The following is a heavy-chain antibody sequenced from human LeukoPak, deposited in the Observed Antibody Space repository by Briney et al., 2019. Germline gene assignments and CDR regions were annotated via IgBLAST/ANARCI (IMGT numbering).Heavy chain of an antibody. V-gene: IGHV1-2*04. J-gene: IGHJ4*02. CDR3: ASASSIAAPGDY. D-gene: IGHD6-6*01. CDR2: INPNSGGT. Sequence: ASVKVSCKASGYTFTGYYMHWVRQAPGQGLEWMGWINPNSGGTNYAQKFQGWVTMTRDTSISTAYMELSRLRSDDTAVYYCASASSIAAPGDYWGQGTPVTVSS. CDR1: GYTFTGYY.